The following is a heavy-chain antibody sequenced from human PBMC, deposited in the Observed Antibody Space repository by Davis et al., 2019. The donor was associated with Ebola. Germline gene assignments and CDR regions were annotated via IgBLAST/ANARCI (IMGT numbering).Heavy chain of an antibody. D-gene: IGHD6-6*01. CDR3: ARDMIAFEYSSSWGMDV. J-gene: IGHJ6*02. CDR2: ISAYNGNT. V-gene: IGHV1-18*04. Sequence: ASVKVSCKASGYTFTSYGISWVRQAPGQGLEWMGWISAYNGNTNYAQKLQGRVTMTTDTSTSTAYMELRSLRSDDTAVYYCARDMIAFEYSSSWGMDVWGQGTTVTVSS. CDR1: GYTFTSYG.